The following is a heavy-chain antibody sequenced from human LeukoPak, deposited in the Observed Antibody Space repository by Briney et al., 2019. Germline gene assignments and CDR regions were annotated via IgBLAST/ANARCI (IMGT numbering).Heavy chain of an antibody. Sequence: RASVKVSCKASGGTFSSYAISWVRQAPGQGLEWMGRIIPILGIANYAQKFQGRVTITADKSTSTAYMELSSLRSEDTAAYYCARDDESSSWYGIDAFDIWGQGTMVTVSS. D-gene: IGHD6-13*01. CDR3: ARDDESSSWYGIDAFDI. CDR1: GGTFSSYA. V-gene: IGHV1-69*04. CDR2: IIPILGIA. J-gene: IGHJ3*02.